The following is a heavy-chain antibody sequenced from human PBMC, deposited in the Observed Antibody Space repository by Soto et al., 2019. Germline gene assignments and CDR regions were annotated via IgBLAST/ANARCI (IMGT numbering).Heavy chain of an antibody. CDR3: AKDQVDPILYYHYGMDV. V-gene: IGHV3-23*01. CDR1: GFTFSSYA. J-gene: IGHJ6*02. Sequence: GGSLRLSCAASGFTFSSYAMSWVRQAPGKGLEWVSAISGSGGSTYYADSVKGRFTISRDNSKNTLYLQMNSLRAEDTAVYYCAKDQVDPILYYHYGMDVWGQGTTVTVSS. D-gene: IGHD2-15*01. CDR2: ISGSGGST.